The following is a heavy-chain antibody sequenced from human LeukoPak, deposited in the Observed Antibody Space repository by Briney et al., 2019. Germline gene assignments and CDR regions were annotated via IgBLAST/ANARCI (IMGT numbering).Heavy chain of an antibody. Sequence: SETLSLTCTVSGASMSSSSYFWGWIRQPPGKGLEWIGSIYYSASTYYNPSLKGRVTISVDTSKNQFSLKLSSVTAADTAVYYCPVSGSDWYSYFDLWGRGTLVTVSS. CDR3: PVSGSDWYSYFDL. V-gene: IGHV4-39*07. CDR2: IYYSAST. J-gene: IGHJ2*01. D-gene: IGHD6-19*01. CDR1: GASMSSSSYF.